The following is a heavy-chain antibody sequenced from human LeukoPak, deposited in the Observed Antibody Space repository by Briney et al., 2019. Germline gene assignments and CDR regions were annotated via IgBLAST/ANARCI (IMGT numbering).Heavy chain of an antibody. J-gene: IGHJ6*03. D-gene: IGHD4-11*01. V-gene: IGHV4-4*07. CDR3: ARSDYSSYYMDV. CDR1: GGSISNYY. Sequence: PSETLSLTCSVSGGSISNYYWSWIRQPAGKGLEWIGRINTSGSTKYKSSLKSRVTISVDKSKNQFSLKLTSVTAADTALYYCARSDYSSYYMDVWGKGTTVTVSS. CDR2: INTSGST.